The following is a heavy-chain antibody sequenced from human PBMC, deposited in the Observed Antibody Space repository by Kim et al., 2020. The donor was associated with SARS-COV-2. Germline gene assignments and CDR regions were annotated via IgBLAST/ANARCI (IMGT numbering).Heavy chain of an antibody. D-gene: IGHD3-22*01. Sequence: SETLSLTCTVSGGSISSYYWSWIRQPPGKGLEWIGYIYYSGSTNYNPSLKSRVTISVDTSKNQFSLKLSSVTAADTAVYYCARGGHFGYYSFTLIDYWGQGTLVTVSS. CDR1: GGSISSYY. J-gene: IGHJ4*02. CDR3: ARGGHFGYYSFTLIDY. CDR2: IYYSGST. V-gene: IGHV4-59*01.